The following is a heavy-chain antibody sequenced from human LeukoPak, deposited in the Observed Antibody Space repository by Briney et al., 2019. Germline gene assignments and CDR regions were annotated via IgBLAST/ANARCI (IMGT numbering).Heavy chain of an antibody. Sequence: SETLSLTCTASGGSISSDSYYWGWIRQPPGKGLEWIGSMYYSGSTNYNPSLKSRVTISVDKSKNQFSLKLSSVTAADTAVYYCAREHTMVRGGEFDYWGQGTLVTVSS. CDR2: MYYSGST. V-gene: IGHV4-39*07. CDR1: GGSISSDSYY. D-gene: IGHD3-10*01. CDR3: AREHTMVRGGEFDY. J-gene: IGHJ4*02.